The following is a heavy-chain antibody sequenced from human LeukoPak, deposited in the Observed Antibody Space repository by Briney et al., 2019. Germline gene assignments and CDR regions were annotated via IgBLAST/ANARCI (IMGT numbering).Heavy chain of an antibody. CDR3: ARVAYFGSD. V-gene: IGHV4-61*01. J-gene: IGHJ4*01. D-gene: IGHD3-10*01. Sequence: SATLSLTCSVSGVSVSSGSYYWSWIRQPPGKGLEWIGHISYSGSTNYSPSLKSRVTISVDTSKNQFSLRLTSVTAADTAVYYCARVAYFGSDWGHGTLVTVSS. CDR2: ISYSGST. CDR1: GVSVSSGSYY.